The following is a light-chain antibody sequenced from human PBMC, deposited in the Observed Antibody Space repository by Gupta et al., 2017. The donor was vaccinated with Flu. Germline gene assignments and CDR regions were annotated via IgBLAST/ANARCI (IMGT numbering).Light chain of an antibody. CDR1: SSNIGAGYD. CDR3: QSYDSPEVV. Sequence: QSVLTQPPSVSGAPGQRVTISCPGSSSNIGAGYDVHWYQQLPGTAPKLLIYGNSNRPSGVPDRFSGSKSGTSASLAITGLQTEDEADYYCQSYDSPEVVFGGGTKLTVL. CDR2: GNS. V-gene: IGLV1-40*01. J-gene: IGLJ2*01.